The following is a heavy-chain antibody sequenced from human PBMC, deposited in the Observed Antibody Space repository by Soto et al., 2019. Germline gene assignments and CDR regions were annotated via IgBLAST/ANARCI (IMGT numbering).Heavy chain of an antibody. CDR2: IYYSGST. Sequence: SQTLSLTCTVSGGSISSSSYYWGWIRQPPGKGLEWFGSIYYSGSTYYNPSLKSRVTISVDTSKNQFSLKLSSVTAADTAVYYCASRDGTMVRGVILQWFDPWGQGTLVTVSS. J-gene: IGHJ5*02. D-gene: IGHD3-10*01. CDR1: GGSISSSSYY. CDR3: ASRDGTMVRGVILQWFDP. V-gene: IGHV4-39*01.